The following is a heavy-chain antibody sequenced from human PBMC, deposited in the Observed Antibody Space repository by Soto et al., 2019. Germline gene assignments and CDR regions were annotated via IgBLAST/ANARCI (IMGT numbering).Heavy chain of an antibody. CDR2: ISYDGNEK. V-gene: IGHV3-30*03. CDR3: HIGGSSWGDDY. Sequence: QVQLVESGGGVVQPGKSLRLSCAASGFTFSNFGMHWVRQAPGKGLEWVAIISYDGNEKDYVDSVKGRVTISRDNSKNTLYLQMNSLRPEDTAVYYCHIGGSSWGDDYWGQGTLVTVSS. D-gene: IGHD6-13*01. CDR1: GFTFSNFG. J-gene: IGHJ4*02.